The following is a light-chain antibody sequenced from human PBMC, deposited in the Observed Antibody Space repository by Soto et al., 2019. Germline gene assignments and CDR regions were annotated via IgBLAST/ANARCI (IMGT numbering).Light chain of an antibody. CDR2: GGS. J-gene: IGKJ2*01. CDR1: QSVSSSS. CDR3: QQYGSLPYT. V-gene: IGKV3-20*01. Sequence: EIVLTQSPNTLSLSPGERATLSCRASQSVSSSSLAWYQHKPGQAPWLLIYGGSSRATGIPDRFTGGGSGTDFTLTISRLEPEDFAVYYCQQYGSLPYTFGQGTKLEIK.